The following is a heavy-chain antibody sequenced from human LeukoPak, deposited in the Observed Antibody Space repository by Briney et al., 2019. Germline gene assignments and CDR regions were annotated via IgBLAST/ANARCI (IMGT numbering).Heavy chain of an antibody. CDR2: IYYTGNT. Sequence: KASETLSLTCTVSGGSISSYYWSWIRQPPGKGLEWIGYIYYTGNTHYNFSLKSRVTTSVATSKNQFSLKLSSVTAADTATYYCAREGRDRNRFEYWGHGTLVTVSS. V-gene: IGHV4-59*01. D-gene: IGHD1-14*01. CDR1: GGSISSYY. J-gene: IGHJ4*01. CDR3: AREGRDRNRFEY.